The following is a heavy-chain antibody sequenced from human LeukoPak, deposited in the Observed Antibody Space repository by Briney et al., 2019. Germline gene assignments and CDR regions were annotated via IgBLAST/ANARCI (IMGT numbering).Heavy chain of an antibody. V-gene: IGHV3-53*01. CDR1: GFIVSRNY. CDR3: ARPTPDLRTHYRPAYFGIDY. CDR2: IYSGGST. J-gene: IGHJ6*02. D-gene: IGHD3-16*02. Sequence: PGGSLRLSCAASGFIVSRNYMSWVRQAPGKGLEWVSVIYSGGSTYYADSVKGRFTISRDNSKNTLYLQMNSLRAEDTAVYYCARPTPDLRTHYRPAYFGIDYWGQGTTVTVSS.